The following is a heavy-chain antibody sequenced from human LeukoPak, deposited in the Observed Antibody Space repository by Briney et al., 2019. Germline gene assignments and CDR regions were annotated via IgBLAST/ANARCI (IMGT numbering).Heavy chain of an antibody. CDR1: GYTFTGYY. J-gene: IGHJ4*02. CDR3: ARVVVRDANNYKDY. CDR2: IHPNSGGT. V-gene: IGHV1-2*02. D-gene: IGHD5-24*01. Sequence: GASVTVSCTASGYTFTGYYLHWVRQAPGQGLEWMGWIHPNSGGTNYAQKFQGRVTMTRDTSISTAYLDLSRLRSDDTAVYYCARVVVRDANNYKDYWGQGTLVTVSS.